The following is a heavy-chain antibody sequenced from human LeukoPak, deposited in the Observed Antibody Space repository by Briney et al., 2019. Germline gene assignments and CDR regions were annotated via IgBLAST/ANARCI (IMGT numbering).Heavy chain of an antibody. V-gene: IGHV3-53*01. Sequence: GGSLRLSCAASGFIVRTHYMSWVRQAPGKGLEWVSVIYSDGSTFYADSVKGRFSISRDISKNTLYLQMNSLRVEDTAVYYCTTDFRYGADWGQGTLVSVSS. J-gene: IGHJ4*02. D-gene: IGHD4-17*01. CDR3: TTDFRYGAD. CDR1: GFIVRTHY. CDR2: IYSDGST.